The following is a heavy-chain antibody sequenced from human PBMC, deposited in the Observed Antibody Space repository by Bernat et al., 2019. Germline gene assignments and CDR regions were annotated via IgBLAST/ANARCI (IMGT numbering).Heavy chain of an antibody. CDR3: ARVRSDFQWFRGNHAFDI. V-gene: IGHV1-2*04. Sequence: QVQLVQSGAEVKKPGASVKVSCKASGYTFTGYYMHWVRQAPGQGLEWMGWINPNSGGTNYAQKFQGWVTMTRDTSISTAYMELSRLRSDDTAVYYCARVRSDFQWFRGNHAFDIWGQGTMVTVSS. CDR2: INPNSGGT. D-gene: IGHD3-10*01. CDR1: GYTFTGYY. J-gene: IGHJ3*02.